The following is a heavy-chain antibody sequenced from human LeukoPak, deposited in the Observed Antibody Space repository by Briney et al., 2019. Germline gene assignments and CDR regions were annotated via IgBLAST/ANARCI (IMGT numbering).Heavy chain of an antibody. CDR3: ARAEAIDY. D-gene: IGHD5-12*01. CDR2: INPNSGGT. J-gene: IGHJ4*02. Sequence: ASVKVSCKASGYTFTGYYMHWVRQVPGQGLEWMGWINPNSGGTKYAQKFQGRVSMTRDTSISTAYMELSSLRSDDTAVYYCARAEAIDYWGQGTLVTVFS. V-gene: IGHV1-2*02. CDR1: GYTFTGYY.